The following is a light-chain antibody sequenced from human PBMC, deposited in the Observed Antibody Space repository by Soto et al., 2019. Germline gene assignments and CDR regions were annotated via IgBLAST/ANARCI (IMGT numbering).Light chain of an antibody. CDR3: QQYYNWPRT. J-gene: IGKJ5*01. CDR2: VAS. V-gene: IGKV1-39*01. Sequence: DIQVTQSPSSLSASVGDRVTISCRASQSISGYLNWYQQKPGKAPKLLIHVASTLQTGVPSRFSGSGSGTEFTLTINSLQAEDCAVYYCQQYYNWPRTFGQGTRLEIK. CDR1: QSISGY.